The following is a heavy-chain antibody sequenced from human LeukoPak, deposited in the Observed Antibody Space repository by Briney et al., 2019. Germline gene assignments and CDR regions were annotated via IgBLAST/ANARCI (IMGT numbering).Heavy chain of an antibody. CDR1: GFTFSSYA. V-gene: IGHV3-30-3*01. CDR2: ISYDGSNK. CDR3: AREDTAMVSYFDY. J-gene: IGHJ4*02. D-gene: IGHD5-18*01. Sequence: GGSLRLSCAASGFTFSSYAMHWVRQAPGKGLEWVAVISYDGSNKYYADSVKGRFTISRDNSKNTLYLQMNSLRAEDTAVYYCAREDTAMVSYFDYWGQGTLVTVPS.